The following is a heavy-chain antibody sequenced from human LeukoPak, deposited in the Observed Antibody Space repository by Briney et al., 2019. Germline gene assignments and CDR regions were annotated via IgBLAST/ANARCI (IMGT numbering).Heavy chain of an antibody. Sequence: GGSLRLSCSGSGFTFGNYGMHWVRQAPGKGLEYVSGINSNGGSTYYADSVKGRFTISRDNSKNTLYLQMSSLRTEDTAVYYCVKDRRIVWFGELSGFDYWGQGTLVTVSS. V-gene: IGHV3-64D*06. CDR2: INSNGGST. J-gene: IGHJ4*02. D-gene: IGHD3-10*01. CDR1: GFTFGNYG. CDR3: VKDRRIVWFGELSGFDY.